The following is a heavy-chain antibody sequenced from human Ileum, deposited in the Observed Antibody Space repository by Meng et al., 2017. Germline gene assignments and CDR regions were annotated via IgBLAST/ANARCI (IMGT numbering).Heavy chain of an antibody. J-gene: IGHJ4*02. CDR2: IYYSGST. Sequence: QVQLQESGPGLRKSSQTLSRTCTVSGGSISIGDYYWSWVRQPPGKGLEWIGYIYYSGSTYYNPSLKSRAIMSVDTSKNHFSLKLSSVTAADTAVYYCARDRGGSYYFDYWGQGTLVTVSS. V-gene: IGHV4-30-4*01. CDR1: GGSISIGDYY. CDR3: ARDRGGSYYFDY. D-gene: IGHD2-15*01.